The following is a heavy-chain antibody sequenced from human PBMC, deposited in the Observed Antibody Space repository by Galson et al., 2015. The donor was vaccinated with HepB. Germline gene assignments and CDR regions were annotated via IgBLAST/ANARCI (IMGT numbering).Heavy chain of an antibody. Sequence: SVKVSCKASGSSFTGFYIHWVRQAPGQGLEWMGWINPNSDDGDYAQKFRGRVTITRDTSISTAYMELSRLTSDDTAIYYCARSQSQLPLAPGGQGTLVTVSS. D-gene: IGHD2-2*01. CDR2: INPNSDDG. CDR1: GSSFTGFY. J-gene: IGHJ5*02. CDR3: ARSQSQLPLAP. V-gene: IGHV1-2*02.